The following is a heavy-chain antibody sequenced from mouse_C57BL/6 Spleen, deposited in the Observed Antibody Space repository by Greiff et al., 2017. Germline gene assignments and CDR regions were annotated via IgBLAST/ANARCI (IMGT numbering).Heavy chain of an antibody. Sequence: QVQLQQSGAELVKPGASVKISCKASGYAFSSYWMNWVKQRPGKGLEWIGQIYPGDGDTNYNGKFKGKATLTADKSSSTAYMQLSSLTSEDSAVYFCASLYYYGSSPRAYWGQGTLVTVSA. CDR3: ASLYYYGSSPRAY. D-gene: IGHD1-1*01. V-gene: IGHV1-80*01. CDR2: IYPGDGDT. CDR1: GYAFSSYW. J-gene: IGHJ3*01.